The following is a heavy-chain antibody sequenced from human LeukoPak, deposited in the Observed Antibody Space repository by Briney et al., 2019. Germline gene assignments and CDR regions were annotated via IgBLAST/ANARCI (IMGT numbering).Heavy chain of an antibody. D-gene: IGHD4-23*01. Sequence: SETLSLTCTVSGGSISSYYWSWIRQPPGKGLEWIGYIYYSGSTNYNPSLKSRVTISVDTSKNQFSLKLSSVTAADTAVYHCARGGYGGKRYFQHWGQGTLVTVSS. CDR1: GGSISSYY. V-gene: IGHV4-59*01. CDR3: ARGGYGGKRYFQH. CDR2: IYYSGST. J-gene: IGHJ1*01.